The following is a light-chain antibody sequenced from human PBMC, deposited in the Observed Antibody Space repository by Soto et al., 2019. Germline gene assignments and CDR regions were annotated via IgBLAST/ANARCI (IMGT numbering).Light chain of an antibody. CDR2: DAS. CDR3: QQRSNWPIT. Sequence: ELAESPGTLSLSNRESATLSCRASQSVSSFLAWYQQKPGQAPRLLIYDASSRATGIPDRFSGSGSGTDFTLTISRLDPEDFAVYYCQQRSNWPITFGHRRLPEI. V-gene: IGKV3-11*01. J-gene: IGKJ5*01. CDR1: QSVSSF.